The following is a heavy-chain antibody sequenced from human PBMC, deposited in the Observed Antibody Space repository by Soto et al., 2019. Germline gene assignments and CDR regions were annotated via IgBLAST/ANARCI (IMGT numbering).Heavy chain of an antibody. D-gene: IGHD6-13*01. J-gene: IGHJ5*02. Sequence: VQLQESGPGLVKPSQTLSLTCTVSGGSISSGGYYWSWIRQLPGKGLVWIGYIYYSGSTYYNPSLKSRVSILPDKSKNQFSLKLSSVTAADTAVYYCARGQQLARSLPPRNWFDPWGPGTLVTVSS. CDR2: IYYSGST. CDR1: GGSISSGGYY. V-gene: IGHV4-31*03. CDR3: ARGQQLARSLPPRNWFDP.